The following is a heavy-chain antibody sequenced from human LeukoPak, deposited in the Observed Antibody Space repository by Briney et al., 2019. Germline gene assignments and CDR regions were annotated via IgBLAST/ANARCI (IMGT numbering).Heavy chain of an antibody. J-gene: IGHJ4*02. D-gene: IGHD6-19*01. CDR3: ARDPTTPPWRMAVAGRDYFDY. V-gene: IGHV3-7*01. Sequence: GGSLRLSCAASGFTFSSYWMSWVRQAPGKGLEWVANIKQDGSEKYYVDSVKGRFTISRDNAKNSLYLQMNSLRAEDTAVYYCARDPTTPPWRMAVAGRDYFDYWGQGTLVTVSS. CDR1: GFTFSSYW. CDR2: IKQDGSEK.